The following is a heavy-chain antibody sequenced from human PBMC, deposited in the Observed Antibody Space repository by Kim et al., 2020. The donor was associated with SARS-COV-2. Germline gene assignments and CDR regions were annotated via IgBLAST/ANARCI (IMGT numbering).Heavy chain of an antibody. D-gene: IGHD1-26*01. CDR2: IVVGSGNT. Sequence: SVKVSCKASGFTFTSSAVQWVRQARGQRLEWIGWIVVGSGNTNYAQKFQERVTITRDMSTSTAYMELSSLRSEDTAVYYCAADPWVSGSYNYYYYGMDVWGQGTTVTVSS. CDR3: AADPWVSGSYNYYYYGMDV. J-gene: IGHJ6*02. V-gene: IGHV1-58*01. CDR1: GFTFTSSA.